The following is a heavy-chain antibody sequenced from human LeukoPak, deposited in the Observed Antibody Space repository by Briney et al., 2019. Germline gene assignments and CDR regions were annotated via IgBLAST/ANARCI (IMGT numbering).Heavy chain of an antibody. CDR3: AKDAISVLDTLDT. Sequence: GGSLRLSCAASEVTFRTYWMTWVRQAPGKGLEWLANIKQDGSEKHYVDSVKGRFSISRDNAKNSLFLQMKSLRPGDTALYYCAKDAISVLDTLDTWGRGTMVIVSA. J-gene: IGHJ3*02. CDR2: IKQDGSEK. D-gene: IGHD2-21*01. CDR1: EVTFRTYW. V-gene: IGHV3-7*03.